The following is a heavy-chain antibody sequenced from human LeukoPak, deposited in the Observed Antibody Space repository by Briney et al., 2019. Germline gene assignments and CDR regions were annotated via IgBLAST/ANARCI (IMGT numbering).Heavy chain of an antibody. J-gene: IGHJ6*02. CDR3: AKKKGSSSSYGMDV. V-gene: IGHV3-23*01. Sequence: GGSLRLSCAASGFTFSSYAMTWVRQAPGKGLEWVSVVSGSGASTYYADSVKGRFTISRDNSKNTLYLQMNSLRAEDTAIYYCAKKKGSSSSYGMDVWGQGTTVTVSS. D-gene: IGHD2-2*01. CDR2: VSGSGAST. CDR1: GFTFSSYA.